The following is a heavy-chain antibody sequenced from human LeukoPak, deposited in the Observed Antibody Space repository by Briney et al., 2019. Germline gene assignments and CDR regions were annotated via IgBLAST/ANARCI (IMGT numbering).Heavy chain of an antibody. CDR1: GGSISSYY. CDR3: ARGRGVKYYYDSSGYYLDY. Sequence: PSETLSLTCTVSGGSISSYYWSLIRQPAGKGLEWIGRIYTSGSTNYNPSLKSRVTMSVDTSKNQFSLKLSSVTAADTAVYYCARGRGVKYYYDSSGYYLDYWGQGTLVTVSS. V-gene: IGHV4-4*07. J-gene: IGHJ4*02. D-gene: IGHD3-22*01. CDR2: IYTSGST.